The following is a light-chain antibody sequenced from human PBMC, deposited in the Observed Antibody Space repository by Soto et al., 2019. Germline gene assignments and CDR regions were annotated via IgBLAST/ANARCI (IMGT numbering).Light chain of an antibody. J-gene: IGLJ1*01. Sequence: QSALTQPASVSGSPGQSITISCTGTSSDIGGYYYVPWYQQYPGKAPKLMIYGVTNRPSGVSNRFSGSKTGNTASLTISGLQAEDEADYYCFSHRSGDSHVFGTGTKVTVL. CDR3: FSHRSGDSHV. V-gene: IGLV2-14*01. CDR2: GVT. CDR1: SSDIGGYYY.